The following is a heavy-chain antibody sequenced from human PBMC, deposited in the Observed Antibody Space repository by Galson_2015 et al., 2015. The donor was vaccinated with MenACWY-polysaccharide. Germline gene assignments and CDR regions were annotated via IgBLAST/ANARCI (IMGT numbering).Heavy chain of an antibody. CDR2: ISDSGSAI. V-gene: IGHV3-11*01. J-gene: IGHJ4*02. Sequence: SLRLSCAASGFTFSDYYMHWIRQAPGKGLEWVSYISDSGSAIYFADSVKGRFIISRDNANNSLYLQMNSLGAEDTAVYFCARDPRGARSSYFDNWGQGILVTVSS. D-gene: IGHD3-10*01. CDR3: ARDPRGARSSYFDN. CDR1: GFTFSDYY.